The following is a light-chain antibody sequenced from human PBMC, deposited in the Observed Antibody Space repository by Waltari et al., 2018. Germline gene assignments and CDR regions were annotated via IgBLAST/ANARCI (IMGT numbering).Light chain of an antibody. Sequence: QSVLTQPPSVSGAPGQRVTIPCSGSSPNIGAGYDVHWSQQLPGTAPKLLIYGNSNRPSGVPDRFSGSKSGTSASLAITGLQAEDEADYYCQSCDSSLSGPWVFGGGTKLTVL. J-gene: IGLJ3*02. CDR3: QSCDSSLSGPWV. CDR1: SPNIGAGYD. V-gene: IGLV1-40*01. CDR2: GNS.